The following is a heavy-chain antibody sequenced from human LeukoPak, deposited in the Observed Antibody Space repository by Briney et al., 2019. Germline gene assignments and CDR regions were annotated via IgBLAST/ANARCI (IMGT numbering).Heavy chain of an antibody. D-gene: IGHD4-17*01. J-gene: IGHJ3*02. CDR1: GFTFSSYA. CDR2: ISGSGGST. Sequence: QTGGSLRLSCAASGFTFSSYAMSWVRQASGKGLEWVSAISGSGGSTYYADSVKGRFTISRDNSKNTLYLQMNSLRAEDTAVYYCAKSRSTVTGRLDAFDIWGQGTMVTVSS. CDR3: AKSRSTVTGRLDAFDI. V-gene: IGHV3-23*01.